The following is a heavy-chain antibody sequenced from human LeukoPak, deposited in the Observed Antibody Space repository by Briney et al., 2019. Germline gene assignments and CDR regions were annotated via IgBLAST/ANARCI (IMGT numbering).Heavy chain of an antibody. Sequence: PSQTLSLTCTVSGGSISSSNWWSWVRQPPGKGLEWIGEIYHSGSTNYNPSLKSRVTISVDKSKNQFSLKLSSVTAADTAVYYCARDLGAAPNYYGSGGPHYFDYWGQGTLVTVSS. CDR2: IYHSGST. J-gene: IGHJ4*02. V-gene: IGHV4-4*02. D-gene: IGHD3-10*01. CDR1: GGSISSSNW. CDR3: ARDLGAAPNYYGSGGPHYFDY.